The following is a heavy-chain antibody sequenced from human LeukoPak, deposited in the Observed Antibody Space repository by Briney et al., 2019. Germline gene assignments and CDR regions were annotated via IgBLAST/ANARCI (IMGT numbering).Heavy chain of an antibody. J-gene: IGHJ4*02. D-gene: IGHD6-13*01. CDR3: AKGGAKDRYSSSWYYFDY. CDR2: ISGSGGST. Sequence: HPGGSLRLSCAASGFTFSSYAMSWVRQAPGKGLEWVSAISGSGGSTYYADSVKGRFTISRDKSKNTLYLQMNSLRAEDTAVYYCAKGGAKDRYSSSWYYFDYWGQGTLVTVSS. CDR1: GFTFSSYA. V-gene: IGHV3-23*01.